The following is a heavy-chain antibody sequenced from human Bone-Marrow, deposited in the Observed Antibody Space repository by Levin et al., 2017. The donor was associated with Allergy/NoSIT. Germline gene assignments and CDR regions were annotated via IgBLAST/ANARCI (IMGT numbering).Heavy chain of an antibody. CDR3: ARVVSVSKYYFHGMDV. V-gene: IGHV3-7*04. J-gene: IGHJ6*02. CDR1: GFTFTTYW. CDR2: IKQDGSEK. D-gene: IGHD2-21*01. Sequence: GGSLRLSCAASGFTFTTYWMSWVRQAPGKGLEWVANIKQDGSEKYYLGSVQGRFAISRDSAKHSVYLAINSLRGDDTAVYFCARVVSVSKYYFHGMDVWGQGTTVTVSS.